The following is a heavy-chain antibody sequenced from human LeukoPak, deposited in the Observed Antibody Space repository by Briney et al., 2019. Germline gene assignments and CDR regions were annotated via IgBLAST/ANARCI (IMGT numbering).Heavy chain of an antibody. CDR1: GGSISSGDYY. CDR3: ARRLLYYYGSGRGFDY. V-gene: IGHV4-39*07. CDR2: INHSGST. J-gene: IGHJ4*02. Sequence: PSETLSLTCTVSGGSISSGDYYWSWIPQPPGKGLEWIGEINHSGSTNYNPSLKSRVTISVDTSKNQFSLKLSSVTAADTAVYHCARRLLYYYGSGRGFDYWGQGTLVTVSS. D-gene: IGHD3-10*01.